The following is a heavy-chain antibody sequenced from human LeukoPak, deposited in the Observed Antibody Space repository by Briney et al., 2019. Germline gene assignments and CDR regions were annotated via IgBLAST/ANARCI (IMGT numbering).Heavy chain of an antibody. CDR2: IRYDGSNK. CDR1: GFTFSSYG. CDR3: AKDMATYYYDSSGFDY. Sequence: GGSLRLSCAASGFTFSSYGMHWVRQAPGKGLEWVAVIRYDGSNKYYADSVKGRFTISRDNSKNTLYLQMNSLRAEDTAVYYCAKDMATYYYDSSGFDYWGQGTLVTVSS. V-gene: IGHV3-33*06. J-gene: IGHJ4*02. D-gene: IGHD3-22*01.